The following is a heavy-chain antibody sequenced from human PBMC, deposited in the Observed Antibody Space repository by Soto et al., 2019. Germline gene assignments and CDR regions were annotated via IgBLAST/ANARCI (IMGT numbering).Heavy chain of an antibody. CDR2: ISSSSSYI. CDR1: GFTFSSYS. J-gene: IGHJ5*02. V-gene: IGHV3-21*01. CDR3: ARGRWFGVNWFDP. Sequence: EVQLVEFGGGLVKPGGSLRLSCAASGFTFSSYSMNWVRQAPGKGLEWVSSISSSSSYIYYADSVKGRFTISRDNAKNSLYLQMNCLRAEDTAVYYCARGRWFGVNWFDPWGQGTLVTVSS. D-gene: IGHD3-10*01.